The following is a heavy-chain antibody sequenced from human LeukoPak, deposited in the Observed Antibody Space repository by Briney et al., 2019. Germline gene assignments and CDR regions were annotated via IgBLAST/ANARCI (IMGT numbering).Heavy chain of an antibody. CDR1: GFTFRSYA. CDR2: ISYDGSNK. Sequence: PGGSLRLSCAASGFTFRSYAMHWVRQAPGKGLEWVAVISYDGSNKYSGDSVKGRFTISRDNSKNTLYLQMDSLRAEDTAIYYCAKAVTSDYHSLYYNYYMDVWGKGTTVTVSS. CDR3: AKAVTSDYHSLYYNYYMDV. D-gene: IGHD3-10*01. V-gene: IGHV3-30*18. J-gene: IGHJ6*03.